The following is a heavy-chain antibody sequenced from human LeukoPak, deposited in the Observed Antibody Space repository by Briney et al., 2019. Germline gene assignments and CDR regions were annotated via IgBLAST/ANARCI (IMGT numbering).Heavy chain of an antibody. CDR1: GYTFTSYY. CDR2: INPSGGST. CDR3: ARGVVVGYSYGEQVGWFDP. J-gene: IGHJ5*02. V-gene: IGHV1-46*01. Sequence: AASVKVSCKASGYTFTSYYMHWVRQAPGQGLEWMGIINPSGGSTVYAQESQGRVTMTRDTSTSTVYMELSSLRSEDTAVYYCARGVVVGYSYGEQVGWFDPWGQGTLVTVSS. D-gene: IGHD5-18*01.